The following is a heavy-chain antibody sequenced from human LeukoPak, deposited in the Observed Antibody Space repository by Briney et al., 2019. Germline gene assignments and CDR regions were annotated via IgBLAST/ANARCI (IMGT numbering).Heavy chain of an antibody. Sequence: PGGSLRLSCSASGFPFSSYAIHSVRQAPGKGLEYVSAISDSGGSTYYADSVKGRFTISRDNSKNTLYLQMSSLRAEDTAVYFCVRGYSFGPYGMDVWGQGTTVTVSS. CDR3: VRGYSFGPYGMDV. CDR2: ISDSGGST. CDR1: GFPFSSYA. J-gene: IGHJ6*02. D-gene: IGHD2-15*01. V-gene: IGHV3-64D*09.